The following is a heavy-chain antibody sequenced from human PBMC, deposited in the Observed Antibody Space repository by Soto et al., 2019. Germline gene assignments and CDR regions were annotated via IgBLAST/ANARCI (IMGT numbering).Heavy chain of an antibody. CDR1: GGSISSYY. D-gene: IGHD2-15*01. V-gene: IGHV4-59*08. CDR2: IYYSGST. J-gene: IGHJ5*01. CDR3: ARQVVTEGIRFDS. Sequence: SETLSLTCTVSGGSISSYYWSWIRQPPGKGLEWIGYIYYSGSTNYNPSLKSRVTISVDTSKNQFSLKLSSVTAADTAVYYCARQVVTEGIRFDSWGQGTLVTVSS.